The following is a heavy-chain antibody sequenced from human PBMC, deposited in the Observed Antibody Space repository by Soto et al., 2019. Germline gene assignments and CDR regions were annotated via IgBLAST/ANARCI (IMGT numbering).Heavy chain of an antibody. J-gene: IGHJ6*04. CDR1: GFTVSSKY. CDR2: IQSGGPT. CDR3: ARDDVLCDGGRCYGVPLDV. D-gene: IGHD2-15*01. V-gene: IGHV3-66*01. Sequence: PGGSLRLSCAASGFTVSSKYMSWVRQAPGKGLEWVSLIQSGGPTYYADSVKGRFTISRDTSENTVHLQMDSLRAEDTAVYYCARDDVLCDGGRCYGVPLDVWGKVTTVTVSS.